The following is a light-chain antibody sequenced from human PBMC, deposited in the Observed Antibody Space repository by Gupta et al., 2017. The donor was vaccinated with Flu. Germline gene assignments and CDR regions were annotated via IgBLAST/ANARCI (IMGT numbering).Light chain of an antibody. Sequence: QLVLSQPPAASASPGAPVKLTCTLSSGHSGYDIAGQPQQPEKGHRYLMKLNSEGSHSKGDGIPDRVSGSSSGDALSLASSSLQSEDESDYYCQTWGTGGGVFGGGTKLTVL. CDR2: LNSEGSH. V-gene: IGLV4-69*01. CDR1: SGHSGYD. J-gene: IGLJ3*02. CDR3: QTWGTGGGV.